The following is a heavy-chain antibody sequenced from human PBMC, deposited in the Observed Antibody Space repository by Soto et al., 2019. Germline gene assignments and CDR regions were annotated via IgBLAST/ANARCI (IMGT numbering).Heavy chain of an antibody. D-gene: IGHD3-3*01. V-gene: IGHV1-18*01. CDR2: ISAYNGNT. CDR3: GRDTYYDFWSGYLDY. J-gene: IGHJ4*02. Sequence: QGLEWMGWISAYNGNTNYAQKLQGRVTMTTDTSTSTAYMELRSLRSDDTAVYYCGRDTYYDFWSGYLDYRGQGTLVTVSS.